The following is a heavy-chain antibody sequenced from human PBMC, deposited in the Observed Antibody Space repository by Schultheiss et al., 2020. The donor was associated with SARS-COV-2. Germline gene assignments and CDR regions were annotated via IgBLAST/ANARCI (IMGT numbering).Heavy chain of an antibody. D-gene: IGHD2-21*01. J-gene: IGHJ3*02. CDR3: ARMAYCDAFDI. CDR2: IYWDDDK. V-gene: IGHV2-5*02. CDR1: GFSLSTSGVG. Sequence: SGPTLVKPTQTLTLTCTFSGFSLSTSGVGAGWIRQPPGKALEWLALIYWDDDKRYSPSLKTRLTISKDTSKNQVVLTMTNMDPVDTATYYCARMAYCDAFDIWGQGTMVTVSS.